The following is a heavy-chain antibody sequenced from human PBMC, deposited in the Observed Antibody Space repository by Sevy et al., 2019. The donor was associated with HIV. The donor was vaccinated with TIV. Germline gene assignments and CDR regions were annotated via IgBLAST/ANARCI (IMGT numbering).Heavy chain of an antibody. Sequence: SESLSLTCAVYGGSFSGYYWSWIRQPPGKGLEWIGEINHSGSTNYNPSLKSRVTISVDTSKNQFSLKLSSVTAADTAVYYCAVTPYSRGGSCYAFDYWGQGTLVTVSS. CDR2: INHSGST. CDR3: AVTPYSRGGSCYAFDY. D-gene: IGHD2-15*01. J-gene: IGHJ4*02. CDR1: GGSFSGYY. V-gene: IGHV4-34*01.